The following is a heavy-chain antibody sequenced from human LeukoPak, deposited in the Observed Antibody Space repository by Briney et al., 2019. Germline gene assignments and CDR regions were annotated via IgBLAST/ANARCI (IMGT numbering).Heavy chain of an antibody. Sequence: GGSLRLSCAASGFTFSSYGMSWVRQAPGKGLEWVSAICGSGGSTYYAASVKGRFTISRDNSKNTLYLQMNSLRAEDTAVYYCAKDVKVTGAEYFQHWGQGTLVTVSS. CDR3: AKDVKVTGAEYFQH. CDR1: GFTFSSYG. CDR2: ICGSGGST. J-gene: IGHJ1*01. V-gene: IGHV3-23*01. D-gene: IGHD2-21*02.